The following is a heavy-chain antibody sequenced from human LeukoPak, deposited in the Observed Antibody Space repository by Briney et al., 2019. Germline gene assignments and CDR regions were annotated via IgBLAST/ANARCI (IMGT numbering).Heavy chain of an antibody. Sequence: GSLRLSCAASGFSFSSFWLSWVRQAPEKGLEWVANIKEDGSEKYYVDSVKGRFTISRDNAKKSLYLQMSSLRAEDTAVYYCAYSRSSLAAGYWGQGTPVTVSS. CDR1: GFSFSSFW. D-gene: IGHD2-15*01. CDR2: IKEDGSEK. J-gene: IGHJ4*02. V-gene: IGHV3-7*03. CDR3: AYSRSSLAAGY.